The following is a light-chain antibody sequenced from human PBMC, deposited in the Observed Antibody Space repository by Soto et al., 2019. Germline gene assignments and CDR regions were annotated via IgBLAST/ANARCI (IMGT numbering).Light chain of an antibody. V-gene: IGKV3-20*01. J-gene: IGKJ5*01. CDR3: QQYGSLIT. CDR2: GAS. CDR1: QSVSNNY. Sequence: EIVMTQSPATLSLSPGERATLSCRASQSVSNNYLAWYQQKPGQAPRLLIYGASNRATGIPDRFSGSGSGTDFTLTINRLEPEDSAVYYCQQYGSLITFGQGTRLEIK.